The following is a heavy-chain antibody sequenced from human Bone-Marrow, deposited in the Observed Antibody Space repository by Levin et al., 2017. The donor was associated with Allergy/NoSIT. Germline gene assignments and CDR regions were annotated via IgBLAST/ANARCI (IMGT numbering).Heavy chain of an antibody. V-gene: IGHV3-30-3*01. Sequence: GGSLRLSCAASGFTFSSYAMHWVRQAPGKGLEWVAVISYDGSNKYYADSVKGRFTISRDNSKNTLYLQMNSLRAEDTAVYYCARVGAVPAAIPLRDYYYYGMDVWGQGTTVTVSS. CDR3: ARVGAVPAAIPLRDYYYYGMDV. CDR2: ISYDGSNK. CDR1: GFTFSSYA. D-gene: IGHD2-2*01. J-gene: IGHJ6*02.